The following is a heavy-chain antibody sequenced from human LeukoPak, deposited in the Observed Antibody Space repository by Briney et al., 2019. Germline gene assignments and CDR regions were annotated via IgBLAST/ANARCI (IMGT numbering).Heavy chain of an antibody. CDR2: ISWDGGST. V-gene: IGHV3-43D*03. CDR1: GFTFDDYA. CDR3: AKGYDDFWSGYYARDYYMDV. J-gene: IGHJ6*03. Sequence: GGSLRLSCAASGFTFDDYAMHWVRQAPGKGLEWVSLISWDGGSTYYADSVKGRFTISRDNSKNSLYLQMNSLRAEDTALYYCAKGYDDFWSGYYARDYYMDVWGEGTTVTVSS. D-gene: IGHD3-3*01.